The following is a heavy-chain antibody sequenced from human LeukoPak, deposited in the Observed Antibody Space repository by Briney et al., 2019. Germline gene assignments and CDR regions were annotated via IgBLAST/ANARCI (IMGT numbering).Heavy chain of an antibody. D-gene: IGHD2-2*01. CDR2: INPSGGST. V-gene: IGHV1-46*03. CDR1: GYTFTSYY. Sequence: ASVKVSCKASGYTFTSYYMHWVRQAPGQGLEWMGIINPSGGSTSYAQKFQGRVTMTRDTSTSTVYMELSSLRSEDTAVYYCARDGPFKYCSSTSCSGFEYWGQGTLVTVSS. CDR3: ARDGPFKYCSSTSCSGFEY. J-gene: IGHJ4*02.